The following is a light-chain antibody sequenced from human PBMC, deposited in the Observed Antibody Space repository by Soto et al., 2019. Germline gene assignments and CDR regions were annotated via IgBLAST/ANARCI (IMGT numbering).Light chain of an antibody. Sequence: DIEMTQSACSLSAPVGDRVTITCRASQNIDTYLNWDQQKPGKAPKVLIFVASSLQSGAPSRFRGSGSGTDVTLTISDRQPEDFATYHCQQSYETILTFGGGTKVEIK. CDR1: QNIDTY. CDR3: QQSYETILT. J-gene: IGKJ4*01. V-gene: IGKV1-39*01. CDR2: VAS.